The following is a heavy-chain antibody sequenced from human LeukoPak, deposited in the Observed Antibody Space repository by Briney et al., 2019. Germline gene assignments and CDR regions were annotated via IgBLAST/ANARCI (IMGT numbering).Heavy chain of an antibody. CDR3: TKERRGTYYAFES. V-gene: IGHV3-11*01. CDR2: ITSGAGST. J-gene: IGHJ4*02. CDR1: GFSISDYY. Sequence: GASLRLSCDASGFSISDYYMSWIRQSPGKGLEWISYITSGAGSTKYADSVKGRFTISRDKAKNSVALQLNSLRAEDTAVYYCTKERRGTYYAFESWGQGTLVTVSS. D-gene: IGHD3-16*01.